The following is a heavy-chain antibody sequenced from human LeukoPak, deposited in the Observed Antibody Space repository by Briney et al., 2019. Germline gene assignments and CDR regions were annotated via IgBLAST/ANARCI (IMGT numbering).Heavy chain of an antibody. Sequence: SLRVSCAASGFTFHDYAMHWVRQAPGKGLEWVSGINWNSGSIGYADSVKGRFTISRDNAKNSLYLQMNSLRVEDTALYYCARDLSGMNPSAFDIWGQGTMVTGSP. CDR2: INWNSGSI. D-gene: IGHD1-14*01. CDR1: GFTFHDYA. CDR3: ARDLSGMNPSAFDI. V-gene: IGHV3-9*01. J-gene: IGHJ3*02.